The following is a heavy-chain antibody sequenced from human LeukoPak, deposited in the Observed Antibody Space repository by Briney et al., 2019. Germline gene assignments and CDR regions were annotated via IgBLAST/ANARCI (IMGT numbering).Heavy chain of an antibody. CDR3: AAPWGYDFWSVEPFDY. CDR2: IYYSGST. J-gene: IGHJ4*02. Sequence: SENLSLTCTVSGGSISSSSYYWGWIRQSPGKGLEWIGSIYYSGSTYYNPSLRSRVTISVDTSKNQFSLKLSSVTAADTAVYYCAAPWGYDFWSVEPFDYWGQGTLVTVSS. CDR1: GGSISSSSYY. D-gene: IGHD3-3*01. V-gene: IGHV4-39*01.